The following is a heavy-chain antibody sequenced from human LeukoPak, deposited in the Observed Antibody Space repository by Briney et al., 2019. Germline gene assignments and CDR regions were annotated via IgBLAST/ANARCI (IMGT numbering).Heavy chain of an antibody. V-gene: IGHV1-46*01. CDR3: AGEGGSYYHMSDY. CDR1: GYTFTSYY. J-gene: IGHJ4*02. CDR2: INPSGGST. D-gene: IGHD1-26*01. Sequence: ASVKVSCKASGYTFTSYYMHWVRQAPGQGLEWMGIINPSGGSTSYAQKFQGRVTMTRDMSTSTVYMELSSLRSEDTAVYYCAGEGGSYYHMSDYWGQGTLVTVSS.